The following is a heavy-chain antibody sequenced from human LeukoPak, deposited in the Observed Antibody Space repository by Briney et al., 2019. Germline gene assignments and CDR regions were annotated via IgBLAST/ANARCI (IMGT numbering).Heavy chain of an antibody. Sequence: GGSLRLSCAASGFTFSSYWMSWVRQAPGKGLEWVANIKQDGSEKYYVDSVKGRFTISRDNAKNSLYLQMNSLRAEDTAVYYCARESRSTSCYSGCYFDYWGQGTLVTVSS. J-gene: IGHJ4*02. D-gene: IGHD2-15*01. V-gene: IGHV3-7*01. CDR3: ARESRSTSCYSGCYFDY. CDR2: IKQDGSEK. CDR1: GFTFSSYW.